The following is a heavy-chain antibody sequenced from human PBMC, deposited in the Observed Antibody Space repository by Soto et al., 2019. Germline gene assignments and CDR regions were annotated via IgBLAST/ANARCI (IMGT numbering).Heavy chain of an antibody. CDR2: ISSSGGST. CDR1: GFTFSSYA. Sequence: GGFLRLSCAASGFTFSSYAMSWVRQAPGKGLEWVSAISSSGGSTYYADSVKGRFTISRDNSKNTLYLQMNSLRAEDTAVYYCTRVGSSWPLYGMDVWGQGTTVTVSS. CDR3: TRVGSSWPLYGMDV. V-gene: IGHV3-23*01. D-gene: IGHD6-13*01. J-gene: IGHJ6*02.